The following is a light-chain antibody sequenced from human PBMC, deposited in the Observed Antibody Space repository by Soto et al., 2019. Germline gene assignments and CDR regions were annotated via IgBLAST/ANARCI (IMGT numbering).Light chain of an antibody. CDR1: QSVSSN. CDR3: QQYNNWPPIT. V-gene: IGKV3-15*01. CDR2: GAS. Sequence: EIVMTQSPVTLSVSPGERATLSCRASQSVSSNLAWYQQKPGQAPRLLIYGASTRVTGIPARFSGSGSGTEFTLTVSSLQSEDFAVYYCQQYNNWPPITFGQGTRLEIK. J-gene: IGKJ5*01.